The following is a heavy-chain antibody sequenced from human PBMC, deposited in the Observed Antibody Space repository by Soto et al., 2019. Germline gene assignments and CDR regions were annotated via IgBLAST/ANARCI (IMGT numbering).Heavy chain of an antibody. CDR3: AKDGYFCGCSCYEALFDF. CDR1: GFTFSSYA. V-gene: IGHV3-23*01. D-gene: IGHD2-15*01. Sequence: GGSLRLSCAASGFTFSSYAMSWVRQAPGKGLEWVSAISGSGGSTYYADSVKGRFTISRDNSKNTLYLQMNSLRAEDTAVYYCAKDGYFCGCSCYEALFDFCGQGSLVTV. CDR2: ISGSGGST. J-gene: IGHJ4*02.